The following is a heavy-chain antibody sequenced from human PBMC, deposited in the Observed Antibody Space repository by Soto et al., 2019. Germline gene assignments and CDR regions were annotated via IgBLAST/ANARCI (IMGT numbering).Heavy chain of an antibody. CDR3: AGVGGSSSLFDY. D-gene: IGHD6-13*01. V-gene: IGHV3-7*01. J-gene: IGHJ4*02. CDR1: GFTISSYW. Sequence: EVQLVESGGGLVQPGGSLRLSCAASGFTISSYWMSWVRQAPGKGLEWVANIKQEGSEKYYVDSVKGRFTISRDNAKNSLYLQMNSLRAEVTAVYYCAGVGGSSSLFDYCGQGTLVTVSS. CDR2: IKQEGSEK.